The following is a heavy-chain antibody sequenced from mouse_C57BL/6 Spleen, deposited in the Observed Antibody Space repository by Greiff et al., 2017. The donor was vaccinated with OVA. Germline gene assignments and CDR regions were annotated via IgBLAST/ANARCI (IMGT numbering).Heavy chain of an antibody. CDR1: GYAFTNYL. V-gene: IGHV1-54*01. D-gene: IGHD1-1*01. CDR2: INPGSGGT. J-gene: IGHJ1*03. Sequence: QVQLKESGAELVRPGTSVKVSCKASGYAFTNYLIEWVKQRPGQGLEWIGVINPGSGGTNYNEQFKGKATLTADKSSSTAYMQLSSLTSEDSAVYCCARAYYYGSRYFDVWGTGTTVTVSS. CDR3: ARAYYYGSRYFDV.